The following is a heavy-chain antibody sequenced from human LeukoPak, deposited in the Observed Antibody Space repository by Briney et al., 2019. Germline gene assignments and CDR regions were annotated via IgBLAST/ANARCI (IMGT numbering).Heavy chain of an antibody. D-gene: IGHD3-10*01. J-gene: IGHJ4*02. CDR2: IKKDGSEK. V-gene: IGHV3-7*01. CDR1: GFTLSIYW. CDR3: GRAHDGSGSSRY. Sequence: RGSLRLSCAPSGFTLSIYWMSCVRHARGKGLEWVANIKKDGSEKYYVDSVKGRFTISRDNAKNSLYLQMNSLRDEDTAVYYCGRAHDGSGSSRYWGQGTLVTVSS.